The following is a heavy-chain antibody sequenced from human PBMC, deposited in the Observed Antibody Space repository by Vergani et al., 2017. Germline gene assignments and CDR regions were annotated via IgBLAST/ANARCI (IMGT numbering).Heavy chain of an antibody. D-gene: IGHD4-17*01. V-gene: IGHV5-51*01. CDR2: IYPGDSDT. CDR1: GYSFTSYW. Sequence: EVQLVQSGAEVKKPGESLKISCKGSGYSFTSYWIGWVRQMPGKGLEWMGIIYPGDSDTRYSPSFQGQVTISADKSISTAYLQWSSLKASDTAMYYCARHSFRDYGDYGAIDYWGQGTLVTVSS. J-gene: IGHJ4*02. CDR3: ARHSFRDYGDYGAIDY.